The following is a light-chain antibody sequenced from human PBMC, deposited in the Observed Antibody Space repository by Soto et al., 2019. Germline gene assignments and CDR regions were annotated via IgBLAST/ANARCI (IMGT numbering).Light chain of an antibody. Sequence: QSVLAQPSSVSGSPGRSITISCTGTSTDVGGYNYVSWYQHHSGKAPKLLIYEVTNRPSGISDRFSGSKSVNTASLTISGLQAEDESDYYCGSYSSTDTHFVFGTGTKVTVL. CDR2: EVT. CDR1: STDVGGYNY. J-gene: IGLJ1*01. V-gene: IGLV2-14*01. CDR3: GSYSSTDTHFV.